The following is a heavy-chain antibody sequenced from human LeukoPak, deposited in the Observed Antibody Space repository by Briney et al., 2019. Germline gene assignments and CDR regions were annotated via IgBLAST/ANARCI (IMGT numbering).Heavy chain of an antibody. V-gene: IGHV5-51*01. CDR2: IYPGDSDT. CDR1: GYSFTSYW. Sequence: GESLKISCKGSGYSFTSYWIGWVRQMPGKGLEWMVIIYPGDSDTRYSPSFQGQVTISADKSISTAYLQWSSLKASDTAMYYCARHLYTPPWNPIRDGYNRWYYGMDVWGQGTTVTVSS. J-gene: IGHJ6*02. CDR3: ARHLYTPPWNPIRDGYNRWYYGMDV. D-gene: IGHD5-24*01.